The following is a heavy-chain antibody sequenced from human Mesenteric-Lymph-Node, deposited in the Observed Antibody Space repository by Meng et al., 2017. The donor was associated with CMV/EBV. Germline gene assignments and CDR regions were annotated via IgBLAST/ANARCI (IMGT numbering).Heavy chain of an antibody. CDR3: ARTSTSDYWFDP. J-gene: IGHJ5*02. Sequence: WKGSGYSFTGYWVGWVRQMPGKGLEWMGIIYPGDSDTRYSPSFQGQVTISADKSISTAYLQWSSLKASDTAMYYCARTSTSDYWFDPWGQGTLVTVSS. CDR2: IYPGDSDT. CDR1: GYSFTGYW. V-gene: IGHV5-51*01. D-gene: IGHD3/OR15-3a*01.